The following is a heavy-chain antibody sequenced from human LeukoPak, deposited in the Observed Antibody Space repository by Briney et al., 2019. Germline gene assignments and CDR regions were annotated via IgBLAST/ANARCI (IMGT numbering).Heavy chain of an antibody. V-gene: IGHV3-23*01. D-gene: IGHD6-19*01. CDR2: ISGSGGST. CDR1: GFTSSSYA. J-gene: IGHJ4*02. Sequence: TWGSLRLSCAASGFTSSSYAMSWVRQVPGKGLEWVSAISGSGGSTYYADSVKGRFTISRDNSKNTLYLQMNSLRAEDTAVYYCAKDTSSGWPVPFDYWGQGTLVTVSS. CDR3: AKDTSSGWPVPFDY.